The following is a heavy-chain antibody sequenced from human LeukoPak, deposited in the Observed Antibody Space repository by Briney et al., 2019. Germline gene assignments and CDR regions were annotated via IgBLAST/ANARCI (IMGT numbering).Heavy chain of an antibody. CDR1: GYTFTGYY. D-gene: IGHD2-15*01. CDR2: INPNSGGT. V-gene: IGHV1-2*02. J-gene: IGHJ6*02. Sequence: ASVKVSCKASGYTFTGYYMHWVRQAPGQGLEWMGWINPNSGGTNYAQKFQGRVTMTRDTSISTAYMELSRLRSDDTAVYYCARASFVYCSGGSCYLDYYGMDVWGQGTTVTVSS. CDR3: ARASFVYCSGGSCYLDYYGMDV.